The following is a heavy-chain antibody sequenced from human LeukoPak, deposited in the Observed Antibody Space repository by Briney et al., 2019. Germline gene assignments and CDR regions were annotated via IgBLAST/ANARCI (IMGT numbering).Heavy chain of an antibody. D-gene: IGHD1-26*01. CDR2: LNLDGTTR. CDR3: ARESAGSYWG. CDR1: GFIFSNYW. V-gene: IGHV3-74*01. Sequence: GGSLTLSCAASGFIFSNYWMRWVRQAPGKGLVWVSRLNLDGTTRDYADSVKGRFTISRDNAKNTLSLQMNSLKVDDTAVYYCARESAGSYWGWGQGTLVTVSS. J-gene: IGHJ4*02.